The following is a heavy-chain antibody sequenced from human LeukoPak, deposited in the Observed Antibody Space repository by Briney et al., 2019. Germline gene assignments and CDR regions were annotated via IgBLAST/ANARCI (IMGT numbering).Heavy chain of an antibody. CDR3: ASAFYGSGSYSTSPDY. J-gene: IGHJ4*02. CDR1: GFTFSSYA. Sequence: GGSLRLSCAASGFTFSSYAMHWVRQAPGKGLEWVAVISYDGSNKYYADSVKGRFTISRDNSKNTLYLQMNSLRAEDTAVYYCASAFYGSGSYSTSPDYWGQGTLVTVSS. CDR2: ISYDGSNK. V-gene: IGHV3-30-3*01. D-gene: IGHD3-10*01.